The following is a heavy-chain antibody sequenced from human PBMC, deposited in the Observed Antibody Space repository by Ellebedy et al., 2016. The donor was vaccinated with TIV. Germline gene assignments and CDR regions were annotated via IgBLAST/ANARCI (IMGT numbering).Heavy chain of an antibody. CDR2: IYQDGSEK. J-gene: IGHJ5*01. Sequence: GESLKISCVASGFSFRSYWMSWVRQAPGKGLEWVANIYQDGSEKYYVDSVEGQFTISRDNAKNELYLQMKSLRVEDTAVYYCARRGSYGDYAVHVNSWFDSWGQGTPVTVSP. CDR1: GFSFRSYW. CDR3: ARRGSYGDYAVHVNSWFDS. D-gene: IGHD4-17*01. V-gene: IGHV3-7*01.